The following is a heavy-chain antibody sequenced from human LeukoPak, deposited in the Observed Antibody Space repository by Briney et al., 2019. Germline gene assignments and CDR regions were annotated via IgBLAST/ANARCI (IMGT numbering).Heavy chain of an antibody. V-gene: IGHV4-59*01. CDR2: IYYSGST. J-gene: IGHJ4*02. CDR3: ARSLTLDY. Sequence: VKPSETLSLTCTVSGGSISSYYWSWIRQPPGKGLEWIGYIYYSGSTNYNPSLKSRVTISVDTSKNQFSLKLSSVTAADTAVYYCARSLTLDYWGQGTLVTVSS. D-gene: IGHD3-16*02. CDR1: GGSISSYY.